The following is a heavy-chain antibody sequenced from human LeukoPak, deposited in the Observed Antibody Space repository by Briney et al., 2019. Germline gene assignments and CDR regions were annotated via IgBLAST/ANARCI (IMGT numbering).Heavy chain of an antibody. CDR3: AREIRATAYLDH. V-gene: IGHV4-38-2*02. J-gene: IGHJ4*02. CDR1: GYSISTGSY. CDR2: TFYTGRT. Sequence: SETLSLSCVVSGYSISTGSYWAWIRQPPVKGLEWIGSTFYTGRTDYNPSLKTRVTVSVDTSKNQLSLKLISVTAADTAVYYCAREIRATAYLDHWGQGALVTVSS.